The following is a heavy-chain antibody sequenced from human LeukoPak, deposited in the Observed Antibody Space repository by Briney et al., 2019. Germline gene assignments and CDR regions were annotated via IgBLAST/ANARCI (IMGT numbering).Heavy chain of an antibody. Sequence: PGGSLRLSCAASGFTFSSYSMNWVRQAPGKGLEWVSSISSSSSYIYYADSVKGRFTISRDNAKNSLYLQMNSLRAEDTAVYYCARGGVYDSGGYYWGFDYWGQGTLVTVSS. D-gene: IGHD3-22*01. CDR2: ISSSSSYI. CDR3: ARGGVYDSGGYYWGFDY. CDR1: GFTFSSYS. V-gene: IGHV3-21*01. J-gene: IGHJ4*02.